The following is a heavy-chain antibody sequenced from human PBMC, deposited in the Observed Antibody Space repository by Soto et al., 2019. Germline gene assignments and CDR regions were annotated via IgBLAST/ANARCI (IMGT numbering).Heavy chain of an antibody. J-gene: IGHJ3*02. CDR2: ISFDGSNQ. D-gene: IGHD6-13*01. Sequence: GGSLRLSCAASGFTFSSYAMHWVRQAPGKGLEWVAVISFDGSNQYYADSVKGRFTISRHNSKNTLCLQMNSLRAEDTAVYYCAKDRIRFSNTWPPGSDAFDIWGQGTMVTV. V-gene: IGHV3-30-3*01. CDR3: AKDRIRFSNTWPPGSDAFDI. CDR1: GFTFSSYA.